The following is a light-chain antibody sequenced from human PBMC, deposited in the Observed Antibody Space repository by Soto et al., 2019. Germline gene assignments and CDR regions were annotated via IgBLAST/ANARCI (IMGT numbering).Light chain of an antibody. Sequence: EVLMTQSPDTLYVSPGERVTLSCSASQSISDNLAWYQQKPGQGPRLLVYRASTRTLGIPARFSGSESGTEFTLTISSLQSEDFAVYYCLQYNIWPITFGKGTRLEIK. CDR3: LQYNIWPIT. J-gene: IGKJ5*01. CDR2: RAS. CDR1: QSISDN. V-gene: IGKV3-15*01.